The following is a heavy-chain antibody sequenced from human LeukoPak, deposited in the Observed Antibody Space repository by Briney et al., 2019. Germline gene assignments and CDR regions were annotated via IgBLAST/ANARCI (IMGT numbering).Heavy chain of an antibody. V-gene: IGHV1-18*01. Sequence: AASVKVSCKASGYTFTSYGISWVRQPPGQGLERMGWISAYNGNTNYAQKPQGRVTMTTDTSTSTAYMELRSLRSDDTDVYYCARDRNSYYYDSSGYYLPDYWGQGTLVTVSS. D-gene: IGHD3-22*01. CDR2: ISAYNGNT. J-gene: IGHJ4*02. CDR3: ARDRNSYYYDSSGYYLPDY. CDR1: GYTFTSYG.